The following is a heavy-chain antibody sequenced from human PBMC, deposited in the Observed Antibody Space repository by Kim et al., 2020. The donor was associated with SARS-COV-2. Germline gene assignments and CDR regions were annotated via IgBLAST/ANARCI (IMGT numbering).Heavy chain of an antibody. V-gene: IGHV4-38-2*02. J-gene: IGHJ6*01. CDR2: IYHSGST. Sequence: SETLSLTCTVSGYSISSGYYWGWIRQPPGKGLEWIGSIYHSGSTYYNPSLKSRVTISVDTSKNQFSLKLSSVTAADTAVYYCARTLGYSGYDGPDYYYG. CDR3: ARTLGYSGYDGPDYYYG. CDR1: GYSISSGYY. D-gene: IGHD5-12*01.